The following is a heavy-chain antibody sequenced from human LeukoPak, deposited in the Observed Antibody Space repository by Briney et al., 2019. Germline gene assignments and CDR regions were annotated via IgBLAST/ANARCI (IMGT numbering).Heavy chain of an antibody. D-gene: IGHD6-19*01. CDR3: ARVSSGWYKWDY. CDR1: GYTFTSYD. V-gene: IGHV1-8*01. Sequence: GASVKVSCKASGYTFTSYDNNWVRQATGQGLEWMGWKNPNSGNTGYAQKFQGRVTMTRNTSISTAYMELSSLRSEDTAVYYCARVSSGWYKWDYWGQGTLVTVSS. J-gene: IGHJ4*02. CDR2: KNPNSGNT.